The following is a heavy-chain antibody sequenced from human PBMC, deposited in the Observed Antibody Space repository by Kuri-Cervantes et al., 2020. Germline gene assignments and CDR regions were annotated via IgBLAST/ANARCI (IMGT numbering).Heavy chain of an antibody. CDR3: AREADGSSWYVGIDY. CDR2: ISSSSSYI. V-gene: IGHV3-21*01. J-gene: IGHJ4*02. Sequence: GESLKISCAASGFTFSSYSMNWVRQAPGKGLEWVSSISSSSSYIYYADSVKGRFTISRGNAKNSLYLQMNSLRAEDTAVYYCAREADGSSWYVGIDYWGQGTLVTVSS. D-gene: IGHD6-13*01. CDR1: GFTFSSYS.